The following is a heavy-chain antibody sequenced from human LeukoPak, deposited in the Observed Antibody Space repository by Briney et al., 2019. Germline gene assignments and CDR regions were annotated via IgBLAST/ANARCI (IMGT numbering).Heavy chain of an antibody. J-gene: IGHJ3*02. D-gene: IGHD5-18*01. Sequence: SETLSLTCTVSGGSISSYYWSWIRQPPGKGLEWIGYIYYSGSTNYNPSLKSRVTISVDTSKNQFSLKLSSVTAADTAVYYCARYSYGYLAFDIWGQGTMVTVSS. V-gene: IGHV4-59*08. CDR3: ARYSYGYLAFDI. CDR1: GGSISSYY. CDR2: IYYSGST.